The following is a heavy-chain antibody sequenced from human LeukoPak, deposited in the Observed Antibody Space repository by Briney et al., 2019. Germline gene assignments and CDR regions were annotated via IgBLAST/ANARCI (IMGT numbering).Heavy chain of an antibody. CDR3: ASHSGSGSFFLPTKWFDP. Sequence: SETLSLTCTVSGGXLGNDYCSWIRQSPGKGREWLGNIDYSGITNYNPSLKSRVIMSVDTSKNKFSLKLRSVSAADTAVYSCASHSGSGSFFLPTKWFDPWYQVTLVTVAS. D-gene: IGHD3-10*01. J-gene: IGHJ5*02. V-gene: IGHV4-59*01. CDR2: IDYSGIT. CDR1: GGXLGNDY.